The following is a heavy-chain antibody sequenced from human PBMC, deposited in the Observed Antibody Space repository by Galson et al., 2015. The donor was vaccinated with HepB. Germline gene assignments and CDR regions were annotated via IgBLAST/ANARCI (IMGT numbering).Heavy chain of an antibody. CDR2: INHSGST. D-gene: IGHD4-17*01. CDR1: GGSFSGYY. Sequence: SETLSLTCAVYGGSFSGYYWSWIRQPPGKGLEWIGEINHSGSTNYNPSLKSRVTISVDTSKNQFSLKLSSVTAADTAVYYCARQRRPTVTNGRSYYFDYWGQGTLVTVSS. CDR3: ARQRRPTVTNGRSYYFDY. V-gene: IGHV4-34*01. J-gene: IGHJ4*02.